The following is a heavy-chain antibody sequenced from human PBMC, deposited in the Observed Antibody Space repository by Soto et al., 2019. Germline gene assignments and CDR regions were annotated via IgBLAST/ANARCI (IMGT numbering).Heavy chain of an antibody. V-gene: IGHV3-23*01. CDR3: AKQEGSYYYYYGMDV. J-gene: IGHJ6*02. Sequence: PWGSLRLSCSASGFTFSSYAMSWVRQAPGKGLEWVSAISGSGGSTCYADSVKGRFTISRDNSKNTLYLQMNSLRAEDTAVYYCAKQEGSYYYYYGMDVWGQGTTVTVSS. D-gene: IGHD1-26*01. CDR1: GFTFSSYA. CDR2: ISGSGGST.